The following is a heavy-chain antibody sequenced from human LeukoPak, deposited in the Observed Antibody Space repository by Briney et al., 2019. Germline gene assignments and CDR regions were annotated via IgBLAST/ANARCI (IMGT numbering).Heavy chain of an antibody. D-gene: IGHD3-22*01. J-gene: IGHJ4*02. CDR3: ARDLNDSSGYYVDY. Sequence: GGSLRLSCAASGFTFSSYSMNWVRQAPGKGLEWVSSISSSSSYISYADSVKGRFTISRDNAKNSLYLQMNSLRAEDTAVYYCARDLNDSSGYYVDYWGQGPLVTVSS. V-gene: IGHV3-21*01. CDR1: GFTFSSYS. CDR2: ISSSSSYI.